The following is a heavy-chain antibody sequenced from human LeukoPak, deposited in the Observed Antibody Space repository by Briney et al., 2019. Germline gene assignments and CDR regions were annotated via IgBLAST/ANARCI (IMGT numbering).Heavy chain of an antibody. D-gene: IGHD6-19*01. CDR2: INTNTGNP. Sequence: ASVKVSCKASGYTFSSYTMNWVRQAPGQGLEWMGWINTNTGNPTYAQGFTGRFVFSLDTSVSTAYLQISSLKAEDTAVYYCARGWQWLIYTNDAFDIWGQGTMVTVSS. CDR1: GYTFSSYT. J-gene: IGHJ3*02. V-gene: IGHV7-4-1*02. CDR3: ARGWQWLIYTNDAFDI.